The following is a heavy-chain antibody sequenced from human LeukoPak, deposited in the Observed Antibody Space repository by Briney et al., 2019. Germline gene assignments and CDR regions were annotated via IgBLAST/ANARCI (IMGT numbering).Heavy chain of an antibody. Sequence: SETLSLTCTVTGDSISSYYWSWIRQPPGKGLEWIGYIYYSGSTNYNPSLKSRVTISVDTSKNQFSLKLSSVTAADTAVYYCARVVRSGSLYFDLWGRGTLVTVSS. J-gene: IGHJ2*01. CDR1: GDSISSYY. CDR3: ARVVRSGSLYFDL. V-gene: IGHV4-59*01. D-gene: IGHD3-3*01. CDR2: IYYSGST.